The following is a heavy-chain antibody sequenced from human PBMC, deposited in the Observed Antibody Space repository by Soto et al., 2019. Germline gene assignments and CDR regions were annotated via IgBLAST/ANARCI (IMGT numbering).Heavy chain of an antibody. D-gene: IGHD6-13*01. J-gene: IGHJ5*02. V-gene: IGHV3-48*02. Sequence: PGGSLRLSCAASGFTLSAYSMNWVRQAPGKGLEWISFINSGSDTIYYGDSVKGRFTISRDNAKNALYLQMNSLRDDDTAVYYCAKDRDSSSWSLNWFDPWGQGTQVTVSS. CDR2: INSGSDTI. CDR3: AKDRDSSSWSLNWFDP. CDR1: GFTLSAYS.